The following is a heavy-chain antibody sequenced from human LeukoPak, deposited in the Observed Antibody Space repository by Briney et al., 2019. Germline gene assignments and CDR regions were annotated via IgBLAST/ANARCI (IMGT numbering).Heavy chain of an antibody. Sequence: GGSLRLSCSASGFTLSSYWMSWVRQAPGKGLEWVANIKQDGSEKYYVDSVKGRFTISRDNAKNALYLQMNSLRAEDTAVYYCARGTQFHIYWGQGTLVTVSS. D-gene: IGHD6-19*01. CDR3: ARGTQFHIY. CDR1: GFTLSSYW. J-gene: IGHJ4*02. V-gene: IGHV3-7*01. CDR2: IKQDGSEK.